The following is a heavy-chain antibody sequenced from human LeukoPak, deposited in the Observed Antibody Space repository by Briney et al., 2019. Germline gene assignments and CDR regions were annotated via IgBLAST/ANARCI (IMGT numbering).Heavy chain of an antibody. V-gene: IGHV1-46*01. CDR2: INPSGGST. D-gene: IGHD4-11*01. CDR1: GYTFTSYY. CDR3: ARDLTDYFDY. J-gene: IGHJ4*02. Sequence: ASVKVSCKASGYTFTSYYMHWVRQAPGQGLEWMGIINPSGGSTGYAQKLQGRVTMTTDTSTSTAYMELRSLRSDDTAVYYCARDLTDYFDYWGQGTLVTVSS.